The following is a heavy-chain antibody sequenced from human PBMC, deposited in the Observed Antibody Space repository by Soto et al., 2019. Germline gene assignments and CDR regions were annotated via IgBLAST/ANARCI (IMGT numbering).Heavy chain of an antibody. CDR2: IGRVSTYI. CDR3: ARVTAGSGSYQIDL. Sequence: QLVESGGGWVRLGGSRRFPCVASGFPFGSFSLTGIRRAPGRGLEWVSSIGRVSTYIYYADSVRGRFTVSRDNAKNSVYLQMNGLTAEDSGIYYCARVTAGSGSYQIDLWGQGTLVTVSS. CDR1: GFPFGSFS. V-gene: IGHV3-21*02. J-gene: IGHJ4*02. D-gene: IGHD3-10*01.